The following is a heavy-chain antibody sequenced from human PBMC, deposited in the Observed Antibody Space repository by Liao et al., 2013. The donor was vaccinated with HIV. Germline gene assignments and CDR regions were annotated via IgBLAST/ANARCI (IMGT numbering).Heavy chain of an antibody. V-gene: IGHV4-61*02. J-gene: IGHJ3*02. D-gene: IGHD3-22*01. CDR1: GGSLSSGNYY. Sequence: QVQLQESGPGLVKPSQTLSLTCSVSGGSLSSGNYYWSWIRQPAGKGLEWIGRIYTSGSTNYNPSLKSRLTISVDTSKNQFSLKLSSVTAADTAVYYCARDSHYYDSSDYYPYDVFDIWGQGTMVTVSS. CDR2: IYTSGST. CDR3: ARDSHYYDSSDYYPYDVFDI.